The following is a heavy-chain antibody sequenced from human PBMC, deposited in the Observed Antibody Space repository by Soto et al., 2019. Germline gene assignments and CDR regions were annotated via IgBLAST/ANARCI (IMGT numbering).Heavy chain of an antibody. V-gene: IGHV1-24*01. D-gene: IGHD6-19*01. CDR3: ATPRRSLSRQWLVHPPFDY. CDR2: FDPEDGET. Sequence: ASVKVSCKVSGCTLTELSMHWVRQAPGKGLEWMGGFDPEDGETIYAQKFQGRVTMTEDTSTDTAYMELSSLRSEDTAVYYCATPRRSLSRQWLVHPPFDYWGQGTLVTVSS. J-gene: IGHJ4*02. CDR1: GCTLTELS.